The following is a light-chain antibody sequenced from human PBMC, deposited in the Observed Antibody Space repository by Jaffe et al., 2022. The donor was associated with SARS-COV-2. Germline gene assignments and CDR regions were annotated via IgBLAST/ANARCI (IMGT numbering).Light chain of an antibody. J-gene: IGKJ4*01. CDR1: QDITTY. V-gene: IGKV1-16*02. CDR3: QQYSTYPLT. Sequence: DIQMTQSPSSLSASVGDRVTITCRASQDITTYLAWFQQKPGKAPTSLIYGASTLQSGVPSKFSGSGSGTDFSLTISSLQPEDFATYYCQQYSTYPLTFGGGTKVELK. CDR2: GAS.